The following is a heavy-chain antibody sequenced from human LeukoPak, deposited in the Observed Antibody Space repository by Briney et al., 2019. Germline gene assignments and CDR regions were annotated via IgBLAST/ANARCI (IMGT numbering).Heavy chain of an antibody. V-gene: IGHV1-18*01. CDR2: ISAYNGNT. D-gene: IGHD2-15*01. J-gene: IGHJ4*02. CDR3: ARSYCSGGSCYARLDY. Sequence: ASVKVSCKASGYTFTSYGISWVRQAPGQGLEWMGWISAYNGNTNYAQKFQGRVTITRDTSASTAYMELSSLRSEDTAVYYCARSYCSGGSCYARLDYWGQGTLVTVSS. CDR1: GYTFTSYG.